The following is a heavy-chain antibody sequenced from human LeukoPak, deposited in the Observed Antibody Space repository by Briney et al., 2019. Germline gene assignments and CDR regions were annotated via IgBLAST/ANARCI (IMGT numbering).Heavy chain of an antibody. CDR1: GYIFTSNS. J-gene: IGHJ4*02. CDR2: IYPRDGST. V-gene: IGHV1-46*01. Sequence: ASVNVSCKASGYIFTSNSTHWVRQVPGQGLDWMGMIYPRDGSTSYAQRFQDRVTVTRDTSTSTVHMELSGLRSEDTAVYYCARDQEGFDYWGQGTQVTVSS. CDR3: ARDQEGFDY.